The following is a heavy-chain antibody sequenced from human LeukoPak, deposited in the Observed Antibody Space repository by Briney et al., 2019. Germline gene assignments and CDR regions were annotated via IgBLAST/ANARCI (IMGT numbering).Heavy chain of an antibody. V-gene: IGHV3-7*01. CDR3: ARGTTAIIVATIVHYYYGMDV. Sequence: GGSLRLSCAASGFTFSTYWMSWVRQAPGKGLEWVANIKQDGSEKYYVDSVKGRFTISRDNAKNSLYLQMNSLRAEDTAVYYCARGTTAIIVATIVHYYYGMDVWGQGTTVTVSS. J-gene: IGHJ6*02. CDR2: IKQDGSEK. CDR1: GFTFSTYW. D-gene: IGHD5-12*01.